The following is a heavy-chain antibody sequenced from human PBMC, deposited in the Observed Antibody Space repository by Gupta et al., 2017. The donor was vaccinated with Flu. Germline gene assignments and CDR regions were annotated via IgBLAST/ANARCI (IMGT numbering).Heavy chain of an antibody. V-gene: IGHV3-21*01. CDR2: ISSSSSYI. J-gene: IGHJ6*02. Sequence: EVQLVESGGGLVKPGGSLILSCAASGFTFRSYSMTWFRQAPGKGLDWVSSISSSSSYIYYADAWKGRFTISRDNAKNSLYLQMNSLRAEDTAVYYCARDQAPRYCSGGSCYSKKSSGMDVWGQGTTVTVSS. D-gene: IGHD2-15*01. CDR3: ARDQAPRYCSGGSCYSKKSSGMDV. CDR1: GFTFRSYS.